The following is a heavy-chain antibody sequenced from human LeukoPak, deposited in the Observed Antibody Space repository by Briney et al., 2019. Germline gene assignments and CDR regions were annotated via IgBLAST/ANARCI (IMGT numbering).Heavy chain of an antibody. CDR1: GFTFSSHW. D-gene: IGHD6-13*01. V-gene: IGHV3-48*02. CDR2: ISSTSSPI. J-gene: IGHJ4*02. Sequence: GGSLRLSCAASGFTFSSHWMSWVRQAPGKGLEWVSYISSTSSPIYYADSLRGRFTISRDNAKNSLYLQIDSLRDEDTAIYYCARETSSWYPMDSWGQGTLVTVSS. CDR3: ARETSSWYPMDS.